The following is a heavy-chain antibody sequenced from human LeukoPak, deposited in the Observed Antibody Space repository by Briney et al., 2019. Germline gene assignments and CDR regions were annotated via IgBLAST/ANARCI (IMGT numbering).Heavy chain of an antibody. V-gene: IGHV3-20*04. Sequence: GGSLRLSCAASGFPFDNYGMAWVRQAPGKGLEWVSGITWNGGITAYADSVKGRFTISRDNAKNSLYLLMNSLRAEDTALYYCARDGPVAGVELDQWGQGTLVTVSS. J-gene: IGHJ4*02. CDR2: ITWNGGIT. CDR3: ARDGPVAGVELDQ. D-gene: IGHD6-19*01. CDR1: GFPFDNYG.